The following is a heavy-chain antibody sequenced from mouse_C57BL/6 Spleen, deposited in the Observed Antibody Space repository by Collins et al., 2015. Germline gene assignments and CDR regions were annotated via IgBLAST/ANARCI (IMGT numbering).Heavy chain of an antibody. CDR2: ILPGSGNI. V-gene: IGHV1-9*01. CDR3: VRFADY. Sequence: QVQLQQSGAELMKPGASVKISCKATGYTFSYYWIEWVKQRPGHGLEWIGEILPGSGNINYNEKFKGKATFTADTSSKTAYIQLSSLTSEDSAVYYCVRFADYWGQGTSVTVSS. CDR1: GYTFSYYW. J-gene: IGHJ4*01.